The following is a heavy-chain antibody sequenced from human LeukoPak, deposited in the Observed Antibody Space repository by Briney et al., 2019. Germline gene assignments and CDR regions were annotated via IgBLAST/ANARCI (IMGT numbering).Heavy chain of an antibody. CDR1: GGTFSSYA. Sequence: ASVKVSCKASGGTFSSYAISWVRQAPGQGLEWMGGIIPIFGTANYAQKFQGRVTITADESTSTAYMELSSLISEDTAVYYCLFSTSGGYWGQGTLVTVSS. CDR3: LFSTSGGY. J-gene: IGHJ4*02. V-gene: IGHV1-69*13. CDR2: IIPIFGTA. D-gene: IGHD2-2*01.